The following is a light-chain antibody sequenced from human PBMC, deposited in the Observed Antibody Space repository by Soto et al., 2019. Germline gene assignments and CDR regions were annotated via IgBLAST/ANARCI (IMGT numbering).Light chain of an antibody. Sequence: SYELTQPPSVSVSPGQTATIACSGDKWGDKYACWYQQKAGQPPVLIIYQDTKRPSGIPERFSGSNSGSTATLTISGTQAMDEADYYCQAWDNNSVFFGGGTKLTVL. CDR2: QDT. V-gene: IGLV3-1*01. J-gene: IGLJ2*01. CDR3: QAWDNNSVF. CDR1: KWGDKY.